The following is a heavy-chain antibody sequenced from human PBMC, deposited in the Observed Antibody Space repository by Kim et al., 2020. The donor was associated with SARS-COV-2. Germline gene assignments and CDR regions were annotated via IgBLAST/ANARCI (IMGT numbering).Heavy chain of an antibody. CDR1: GFTFSTYW. Sequence: GGSLRLSCAASGFTFSTYWMHWVRQAPGKGLVWVSRISTDGSITDYADSVTGRFTISRDNAKNTLYLQLNSLRAEDKAVYYCARETGGDGYRNWGQGTLVTVSS. J-gene: IGHJ4*02. V-gene: IGHV3-74*01. CDR2: ISTDGSIT. D-gene: IGHD3-16*01. CDR3: ARETGGDGYRN.